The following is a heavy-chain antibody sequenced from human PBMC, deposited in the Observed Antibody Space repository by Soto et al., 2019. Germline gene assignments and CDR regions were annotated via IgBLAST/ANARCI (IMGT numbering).Heavy chain of an antibody. CDR3: ARAIVVVTAISLDP. CDR1: GGTFSSYA. V-gene: IGHV1-69*06. Sequence: AASVKVSCKASGGTFSSYAISWVRQAPGQGLEWMGGIIPIFGTANYAQKFQGRVTITADKSTSTAYMELSSLRSEDTAVYYCARAIVVVTAISLDPWGQGTLVTVSS. D-gene: IGHD2-21*02. CDR2: IIPIFGTA. J-gene: IGHJ5*02.